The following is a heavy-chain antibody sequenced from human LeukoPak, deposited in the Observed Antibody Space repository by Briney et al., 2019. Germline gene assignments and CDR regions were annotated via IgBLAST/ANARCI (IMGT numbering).Heavy chain of an antibody. V-gene: IGHV3-23*01. J-gene: IGHJ4*02. Sequence: GASLRLSCVASGFTFSNYAMSWVRQAPGKGLEWVSAITGSGTNTYYADSVKGRFTISRDNSKNTVFLQINSLRHADTAIYYCVIWGDYDVLTGYYVPDYWGQGTLVTVSS. D-gene: IGHD3-9*01. CDR2: ITGSGTNT. CDR3: VIWGDYDVLTGYYVPDY. CDR1: GFTFSNYA.